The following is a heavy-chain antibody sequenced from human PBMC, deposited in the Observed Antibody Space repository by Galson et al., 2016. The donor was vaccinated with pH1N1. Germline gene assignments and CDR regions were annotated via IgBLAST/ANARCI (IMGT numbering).Heavy chain of an antibody. Sequence: ETLSLTCIVSGGSISSHSWSWIRQPPGKGLEWIGHVYDSGSTNYNPSLKSRVTILVDTSRNRFSLRLHTVIAADTAIYYCARTFTERLYGDYISAFDVWGQGTRATVSS. CDR2: VYDSGST. V-gene: IGHV4-59*11. CDR3: ARTFTERLYGDYISAFDV. J-gene: IGHJ3*01. D-gene: IGHD4-17*01. CDR1: GGSISSHS.